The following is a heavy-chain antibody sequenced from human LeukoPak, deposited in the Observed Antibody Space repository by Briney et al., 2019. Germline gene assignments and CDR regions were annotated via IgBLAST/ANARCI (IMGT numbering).Heavy chain of an antibody. D-gene: IGHD3-9*01. CDR1: GFTFSTYV. CDR3: AKGDILTGYSLPLYYFDY. V-gene: IGHV3-23*01. Sequence: GGSLRLSCAASGFTFSTYVMDWVRQAPGKGLEWVSAISGSGTNTYYADSVKGRFTISRDNSKNTLYLQMNSLRAEDTAVYYCAKGDILTGYSLPLYYFDYWGQGTLVTVSS. CDR2: ISGSGTNT. J-gene: IGHJ4*02.